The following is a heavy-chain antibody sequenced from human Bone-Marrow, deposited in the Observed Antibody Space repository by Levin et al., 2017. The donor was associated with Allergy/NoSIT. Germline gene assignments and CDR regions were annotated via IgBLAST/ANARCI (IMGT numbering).Heavy chain of an antibody. CDR3: ARAVAGGTWFGVGQSNFDY. D-gene: IGHD6-19*01. Sequence: SETLSLTCTVSGGSISSGGYYWSWIRQHPGKGLEWIGYIYYSGSTYYNPSLKSRVTISVDTSKNQFSLKLSSVTAADTAVYYCARAVAGGTWFGVGQSNFDYWGQGTLVTVSS. V-gene: IGHV4-31*03. CDR1: GGSISSGGYY. J-gene: IGHJ4*02. CDR2: IYYSGST.